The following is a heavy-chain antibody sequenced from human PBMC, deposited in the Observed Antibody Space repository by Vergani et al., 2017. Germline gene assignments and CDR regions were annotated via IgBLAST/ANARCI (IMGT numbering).Heavy chain of an antibody. D-gene: IGHD1-7*01. CDR1: GFTLSSYG. CDR3: ALEWNYYPDY. Sequence: QVHLMESWGGVVQPGRSLRLSCAVSGFTLSSYGMHWVCQTPGKGLEWVAVISFDGRNKYYADSVKGLFTVSRDSSKNTVYLQMNSLRLEDTAVYYCALEWNYYPDYWGKGTLVAVSS. CDR2: ISFDGRNK. V-gene: IGHV3-30*03. J-gene: IGHJ4*02.